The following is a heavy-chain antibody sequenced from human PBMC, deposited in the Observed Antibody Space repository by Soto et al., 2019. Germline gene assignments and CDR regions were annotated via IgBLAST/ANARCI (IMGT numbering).Heavy chain of an antibody. CDR2: INHSGST. Sequence: SETLSHTCTVSGGSISSGGYYLSWIRQHPGKGLEWIGYINHSGSTNYNPSLKSRVTISVDTSKNQFSLKLTSVTAADTAVYYCARDKITGLFDYWGQGTLVTVSS. CDR1: GGSISSGGYY. D-gene: IGHD2-8*02. V-gene: IGHV4-31*03. J-gene: IGHJ4*02. CDR3: ARDKITGLFDY.